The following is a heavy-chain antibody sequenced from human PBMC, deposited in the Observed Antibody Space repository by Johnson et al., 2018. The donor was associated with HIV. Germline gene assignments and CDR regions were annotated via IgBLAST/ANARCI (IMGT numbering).Heavy chain of an antibody. V-gene: IGHV3-30*04. J-gene: IGHJ3*02. CDR1: GFTFSSYA. Sequence: VQLVESGGGVVQPGRSLRLSCAASGFTFSSYAMHWVRQAPGKGLEWVAVISYDGSDKDYADSVKGRFTISRDSSKNTLYLQMNSLRAEDTALYYCARASDAFDIWGQGTMVTVSS. CDR2: ISYDGSDK. CDR3: ARASDAFDI.